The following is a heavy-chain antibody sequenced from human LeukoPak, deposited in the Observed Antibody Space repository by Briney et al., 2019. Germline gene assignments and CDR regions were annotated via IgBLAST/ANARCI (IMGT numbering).Heavy chain of an antibody. CDR3: VYCSGGSSSYGMDV. J-gene: IGHJ6*02. Sequence: GESLKISCKGARCSFTSSWIAWVRPMPGKGLEWMGIIYLGDSDTRYSPSFQGQVTISADKSISTAYLQWSSLKASDTAIYFCVYCSGGSSSYGMDVWGQGTTVTVSS. CDR1: RCSFTSSW. V-gene: IGHV5-51*01. D-gene: IGHD2-15*01. CDR2: IYLGDSDT.